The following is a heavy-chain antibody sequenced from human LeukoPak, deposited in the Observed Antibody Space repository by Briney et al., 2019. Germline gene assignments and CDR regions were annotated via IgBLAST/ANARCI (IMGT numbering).Heavy chain of an antibody. CDR1: GDSVSRSDSY. Sequence: SETLSLTCSVSGDSVSRSDSYWDWIRQPPGKGLEWIGTIYYSARTYYSPSLKSRVTMSVDPSNNQFSLNLRSVTAADTALYYCARRRYYDGSGYLEWGQGTLLSVSS. CDR2: IYYSART. D-gene: IGHD3-22*01. J-gene: IGHJ1*01. V-gene: IGHV4-39*01. CDR3: ARRRYYDGSGYLE.